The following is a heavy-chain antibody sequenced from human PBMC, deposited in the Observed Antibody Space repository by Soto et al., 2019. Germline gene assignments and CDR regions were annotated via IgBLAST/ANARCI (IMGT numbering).Heavy chain of an antibody. V-gene: IGHV4-34*01. D-gene: IGHD3-10*01. CDR1: GGSFSGYY. J-gene: IGHJ6*02. CDR3: ARLAMVRGVPTYGMDA. Sequence: SETLSLTCAVHGGSFSGYYWDWIRQPPGKGLEWIGEVNHGGTSNYNPSLKSRATISADKSISTAYLQWSSLKASDTAMYYCARLAMVRGVPTYGMDAWGQGTTVTVSS. CDR2: VNHGGTS.